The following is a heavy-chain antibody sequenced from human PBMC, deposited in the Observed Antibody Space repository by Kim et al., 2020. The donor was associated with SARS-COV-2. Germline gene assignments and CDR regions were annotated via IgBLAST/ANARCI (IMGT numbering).Heavy chain of an antibody. V-gene: IGHV4-39*01. CDR2: IYYSGTT. J-gene: IGHJ5*02. Sequence: PSETLSLTCTVSGGSITSSYYWGWIRQPPGKGLEWIGSIYYSGTTYYNMSLKSRVTISVDTSKNQFSLKLSVVTAADTAIYYCASSRYNGFEGTRWFDPWGQGILVTVSS. CDR3: ASSRYNGFEGTRWFDP. CDR1: GGSITSSYY. D-gene: IGHD5-12*01.